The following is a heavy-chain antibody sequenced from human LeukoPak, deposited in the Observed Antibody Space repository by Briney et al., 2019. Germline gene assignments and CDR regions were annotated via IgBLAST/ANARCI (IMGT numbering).Heavy chain of an antibody. CDR2: INQDGSGK. V-gene: IGHV3-7*01. CDR1: GFTFSSFW. CDR3: ARDNWRSPSHWFDP. D-gene: IGHD1-20*01. J-gene: IGHJ5*02. Sequence: GGSLRLSCAASGFTFSSFWMSWVRQAPGKGLEWVANINQDGSGKYYVDSVKGRFIISRDNAQNSLYLQMNTLRAEDTAVYYCARDNWRSPSHWFDPWGQGTLVTVSS.